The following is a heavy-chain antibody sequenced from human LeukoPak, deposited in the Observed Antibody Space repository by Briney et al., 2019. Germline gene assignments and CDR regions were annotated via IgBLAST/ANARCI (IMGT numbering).Heavy chain of an antibody. J-gene: IGHJ3*02. V-gene: IGHV4-34*01. CDR3: ARDHDRSDLGDFDI. CDR1: GGSFSGYY. D-gene: IGHD3-22*01. CDR2: INHSGST. Sequence: SETLSLTCAVYGGSFSGYYWSWIRQPPGKGLEWIGEINHSGSTNYNPSLKSRVTISVDTSKNQFSLKLSSVTAADTAVYYCARDHDRSDLGDFDIWGQGTLVTVSS.